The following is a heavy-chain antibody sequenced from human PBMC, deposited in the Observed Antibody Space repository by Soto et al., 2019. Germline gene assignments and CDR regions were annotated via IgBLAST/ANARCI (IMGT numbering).Heavy chain of an antibody. Sequence: GGSLRLSCAASGFTFSSYLMHWVRQAPGKGLVWVSRINSDGSSTSYADSVKGRFTISRDNAKNTLYLQMNSLRAEDTAVYYCARVSWEDGYNFDYWGQGTLVTVSS. CDR3: ARVSWEDGYNFDY. CDR1: GFTFSSYL. D-gene: IGHD5-12*01. CDR2: INSDGSST. J-gene: IGHJ4*02. V-gene: IGHV3-74*01.